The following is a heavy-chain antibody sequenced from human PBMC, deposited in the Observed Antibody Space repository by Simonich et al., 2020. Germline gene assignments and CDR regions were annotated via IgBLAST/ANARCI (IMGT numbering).Heavy chain of an antibody. Sequence: QLQLQESGPGLVKPSETLSLPCTVSGGSISSSSYYWGWIRQPPGKGLEGIGIIYYSGSTYYHPPLKSRVTISVETSKNQFSLKLSSVTAADTAVYYCASTLFTASSSFAFDIWGQGTMVTVSS. J-gene: IGHJ3*02. CDR2: IYYSGST. CDR1: GGSISSSSYY. CDR3: ASTLFTASSSFAFDI. V-gene: IGHV4-39*01. D-gene: IGHD6-6*01.